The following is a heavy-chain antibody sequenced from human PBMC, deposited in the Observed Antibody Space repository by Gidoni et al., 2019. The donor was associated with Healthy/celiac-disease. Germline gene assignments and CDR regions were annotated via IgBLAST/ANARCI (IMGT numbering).Heavy chain of an antibody. Sequence: QLQLQESGPGLVKPSETLSLTCTISGGSISSSSYYWGWIRQPPGKGLEWIGSIYYCGSTYYNPSLKGRVTISVDTSKNQFSLKLSSVTAADTAVYYCARYYYDGSGYWAYWGQGTLVTVSS. J-gene: IGHJ4*02. CDR3: ARYYYDGSGYWAY. V-gene: IGHV4-39*01. CDR2: IYYCGST. CDR1: GGSISSSSYY. D-gene: IGHD3-22*01.